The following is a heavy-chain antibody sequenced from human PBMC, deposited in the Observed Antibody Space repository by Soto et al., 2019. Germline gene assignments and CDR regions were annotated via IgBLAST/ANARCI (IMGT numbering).Heavy chain of an antibody. CDR3: ARCYGIAVVHYYYGMDV. CDR1: GYTFTSYG. V-gene: IGHV1-18*04. J-gene: IGHJ6*02. D-gene: IGHD6-19*01. CDR2: ISAYNGNT. Sequence: QVQLVQSGAEVKKPGASVKVSCKASGYTFTSYGISWVRQAPGQGLEWMGWISAYNGNTNYAQKLQGRVTMTTDTATSTAYMELRSLRSDDTAVYYCARCYGIAVVHYYYGMDVWGQGTTVTVSS.